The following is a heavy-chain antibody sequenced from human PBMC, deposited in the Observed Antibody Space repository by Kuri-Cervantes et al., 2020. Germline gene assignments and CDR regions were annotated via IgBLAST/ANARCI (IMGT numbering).Heavy chain of an antibody. CDR1: GGSISSGGYY. V-gene: IGHV4-31*03. D-gene: IGHD3-10*01. CDR2: IYYSGST. J-gene: IGHJ6*02. CDR3: AREEGYYYGSGSYPPIAYYGMDV. Sequence: SETLSLTCTVSGGSISSGGYYWSWIRQHPGKGLEWIGYIYYSGSTNYNPSLKSRVTISVDTSKNQFSLKLSSVTAADTAVYYCAREEGYYYGSGSYPPIAYYGMDVWGQRTTVTVSS.